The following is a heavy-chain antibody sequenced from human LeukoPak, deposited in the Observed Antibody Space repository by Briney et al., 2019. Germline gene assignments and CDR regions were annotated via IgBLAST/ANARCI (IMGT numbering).Heavy chain of an antibody. Sequence: GGSLRLSCAASGFTFSSYAMSWVCQAPGKGLEWVSAISGSGGSTYYADSVKGRFTISRDNSKNTLYLQMNSLRAEDTAVYYVXXXRXSXXYPFDXWGQGTLVTVSS. CDR2: ISGSGGST. V-gene: IGHV3-23*01. J-gene: IGHJ4*02. CDR3: XXXRXSXXYPFDX. CDR1: GFTFSSYA.